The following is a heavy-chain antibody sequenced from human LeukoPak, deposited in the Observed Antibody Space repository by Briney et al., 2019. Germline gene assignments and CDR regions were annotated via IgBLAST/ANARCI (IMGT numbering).Heavy chain of an antibody. CDR1: GFNLSRLG. J-gene: IGHJ4*02. Sequence: GSLRLFRAAFGFNLSRLGMDWVRQASGKGLEGVSSIDGNGGSTHYADSVRGRFTISRDNSKNTLYLQMNSLRAEDTALYYCAKDGRDWGSYFDYWGQGILVTVSS. V-gene: IGHV3-23*01. CDR3: AKDGRDWGSYFDY. CDR2: IDGNGGST. D-gene: IGHD2-21*02.